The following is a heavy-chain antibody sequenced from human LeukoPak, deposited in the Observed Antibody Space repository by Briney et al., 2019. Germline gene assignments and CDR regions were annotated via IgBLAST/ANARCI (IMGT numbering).Heavy chain of an antibody. Sequence: PSETLSLTCTVSGGSISSGSYYWSWIRQPAGKGLEWIGRIYTSGSTNHNPSLKSRVTISVDTSKNQFSLKLSSVTAADTAVYYCARDQGGRPAYYFDYWGQGTLVTVSS. D-gene: IGHD1-26*01. CDR1: GGSISSGSYY. J-gene: IGHJ4*02. CDR2: IYTSGST. V-gene: IGHV4-61*02. CDR3: ARDQGGRPAYYFDY.